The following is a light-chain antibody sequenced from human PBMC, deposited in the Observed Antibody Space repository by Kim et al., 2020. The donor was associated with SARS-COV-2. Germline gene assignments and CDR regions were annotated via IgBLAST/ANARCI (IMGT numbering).Light chain of an antibody. V-gene: IGKV1-27*01. J-gene: IGKJ1*01. CDR2: DAS. CDR3: QKYNAAPWT. CDR1: QGISNS. Sequence: ASVGDRVTITCRASQGISNSLAWYQQKPGNVPKVLIYDASTLHSGVPSRFSGSGAGTDFTLTISSLQPEDVATYYCQKYNAAPWTFGQGTKVEIK.